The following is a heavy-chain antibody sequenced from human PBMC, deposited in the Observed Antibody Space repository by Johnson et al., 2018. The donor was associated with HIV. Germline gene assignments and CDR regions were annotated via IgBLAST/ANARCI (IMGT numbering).Heavy chain of an antibody. J-gene: IGHJ3*02. Sequence: VQLVESGGGVVQPGRSLRLSCAASGFTFSTYAMHWVRQVPGKGLEWVSGINWNGGSTGYAYSVQGRFTISRDNAKNSLYLQMNSLRAEDTPLYYCASDTPMDDDAFDIWGQGTMVTVSS. CDR3: ASDTPMDDDAFDI. CDR2: INWNGGST. D-gene: IGHD5-18*01. V-gene: IGHV3-20*04. CDR1: GFTFSTYA.